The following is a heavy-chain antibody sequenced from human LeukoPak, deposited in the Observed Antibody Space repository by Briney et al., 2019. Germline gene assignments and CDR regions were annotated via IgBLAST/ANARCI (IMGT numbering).Heavy chain of an antibody. CDR3: ARDYGYYGSGSYFGY. CDR1: GYTFTPSG. V-gene: IGHV1-18*01. CDR2: ISAYNANT. J-gene: IGHJ4*02. D-gene: IGHD3-10*01. Sequence: ASVKVSSKDSGYTFTPSGISWVRQAPGQGLEWMGWISAYNANTNYAQKVQGRVTMTTDTSTSTAYMELRSLTSDDTAVYYCARDYGYYGSGSYFGYRGQGTLVTVSS.